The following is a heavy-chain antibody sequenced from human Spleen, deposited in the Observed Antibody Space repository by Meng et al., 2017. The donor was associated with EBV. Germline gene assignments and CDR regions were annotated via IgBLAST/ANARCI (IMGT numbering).Heavy chain of an antibody. J-gene: IGHJ4*02. CDR1: GGPCDGYA. CDR2: INHSGIT. CDR3: ATWWGKGYY. V-gene: IGHV4-34*01. Sequence: HVESRQWGSGLFKPSETLALTSKVYGGPCDGYAGTWIRQPPGKGLEGIGEINHSGITNYKPSLKSRVTISVDTSKRQFSLKLASMTAADTAVYYCATWWGKGYYWGQETLVTVSS. D-gene: IGHD2-8*02.